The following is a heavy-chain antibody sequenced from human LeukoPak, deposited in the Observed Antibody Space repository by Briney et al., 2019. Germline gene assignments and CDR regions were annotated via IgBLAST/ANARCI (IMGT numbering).Heavy chain of an antibody. CDR2: INPSGGGT. Sequence: VASVKVSCKASGYTFTSYYLHWVRQGPGQGLEWMGIINPSGGGTSYAQMFQGRVTMTRDTSASTVYMELSGLRSEDTAVYYCARTPGKDDWFDPWGQGTLVTVSS. J-gene: IGHJ5*02. CDR1: GYTFTSYY. D-gene: IGHD3-10*01. CDR3: ARTPGKDDWFDP. V-gene: IGHV1-46*01.